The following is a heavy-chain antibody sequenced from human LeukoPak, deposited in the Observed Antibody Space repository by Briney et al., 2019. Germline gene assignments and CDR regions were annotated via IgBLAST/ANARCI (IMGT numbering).Heavy chain of an antibody. CDR1: GFTFSSYSM. V-gene: IGHV4-4*02. Sequence: GSLRLSCAASGFTFSSYSMNWVRQPPGKGLEWIGEIYHSGSTNYNPSLKSRVTISVDKSKNQFSLKLSSVTAADTAVYYCARDSSGTTVTTDAFDIWGQGTMVTVSS. D-gene: IGHD4-11*01. J-gene: IGHJ3*02. CDR2: IYHSGST. CDR3: ARDSSGTTVTTDAFDI.